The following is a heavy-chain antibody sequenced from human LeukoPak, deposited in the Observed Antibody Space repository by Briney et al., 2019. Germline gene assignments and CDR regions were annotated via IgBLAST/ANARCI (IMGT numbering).Heavy chain of an antibody. CDR2: IHTSGST. CDR3: AGRAQTTGWSFDY. CDR1: GGSISSYY. V-gene: IGHV4-4*07. D-gene: IGHD6-19*01. J-gene: IGHJ4*02. Sequence: SETLSLTCIVSGGSISSYYWSGIRQPAGKGLDGIGQIHTSGSTNYNPSLKSRVAMSVDTSKNQFSLELSSVTAADTAVYYCAGRAQTTGWSFDYWGQGALVTVSS.